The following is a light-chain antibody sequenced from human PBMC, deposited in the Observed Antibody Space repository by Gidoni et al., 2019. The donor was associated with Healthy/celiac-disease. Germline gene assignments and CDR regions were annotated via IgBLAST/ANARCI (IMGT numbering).Light chain of an antibody. CDR3: QRRSNWLPLT. CDR1: QSVSSY. J-gene: IGKJ4*01. Sequence: EIVLTQSPATLSLSPGERATLSRRASQSVSSYLAWYQQKPGQAPRLLIYDASNRATGIPARFSGSGSGTDFTLTISSLEPEDFAVYYCQRRSNWLPLTFGGGTKVEIK. CDR2: DAS. V-gene: IGKV3-11*01.